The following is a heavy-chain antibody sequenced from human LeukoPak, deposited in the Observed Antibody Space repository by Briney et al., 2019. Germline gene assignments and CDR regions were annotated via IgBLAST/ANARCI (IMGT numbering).Heavy chain of an antibody. V-gene: IGHV4-34*01. D-gene: IGHD3-10*01. J-gene: IGHJ5*02. CDR3: ARGRRITMVRGVTGKYNWFDP. CDR1: GGSFSGYY. Sequence: SETLSLTCAVYGGSFSGYYWSWIRQPPGKGLEWIGEINHSGSTNYNPSLKSRVTISVDTSKNQFSLKLSSVTAADTAVYYCARGRRITMVRGVTGKYNWFDPWGQGTLVTVSS. CDR2: INHSGST.